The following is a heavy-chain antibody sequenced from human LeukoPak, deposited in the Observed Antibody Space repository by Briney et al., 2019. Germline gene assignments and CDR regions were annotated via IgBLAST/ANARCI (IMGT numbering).Heavy chain of an antibody. CDR2: IGAYSGNT. D-gene: IGHD3-22*01. CDR1: GYTFTNYG. V-gene: IGHV1-18*01. J-gene: IGHJ4*02. CDR3: AISQGSYYDTSGYLGGDY. Sequence: ASVKASCKASGYTFTNYGIFWVRQAPGQGLEWMGWIGAYSGNTNYAQKLQGRVTMTTETSTSTAYMELESLRSDDTAVYYCAISQGSYYDTSGYLGGDYWGQGTLVTVSS.